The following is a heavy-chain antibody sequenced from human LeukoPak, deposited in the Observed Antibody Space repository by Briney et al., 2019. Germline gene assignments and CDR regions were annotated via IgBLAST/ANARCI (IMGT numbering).Heavy chain of an antibody. V-gene: IGHV4-31*01. Sequence: PSETLSLTCTVSGGSISSAGYHWSGIRQNPGKGLEWIGSISYSGSTYYNPSLKSPLTISVDTSKNQFSLKLSSVTAADTAVYYCARGGLYGDHVFDYWGQGTLVTVSS. CDR1: GGSISSAGYH. D-gene: IGHD4-17*01. J-gene: IGHJ4*02. CDR2: ISYSGST. CDR3: ARGGLYGDHVFDY.